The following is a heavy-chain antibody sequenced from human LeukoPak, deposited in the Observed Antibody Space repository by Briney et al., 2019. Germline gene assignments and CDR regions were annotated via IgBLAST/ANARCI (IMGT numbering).Heavy chain of an antibody. CDR2: IYYSGST. V-gene: IGHV4-39*01. J-gene: IGHJ4*02. CDR3: ASTPSARITIFGVVIN. D-gene: IGHD3-3*01. CDR1: GGSISSSSYC. Sequence: PSETLSLTCTVSGGSISSSSYCLGWIRQPPGKGLEWIGSIYYSGSTYYNPSLKSRVTISVDTSKNQFSLKLSSVTAADTAVYYCASTPSARITIFGVVINWGQGTLVTVSS.